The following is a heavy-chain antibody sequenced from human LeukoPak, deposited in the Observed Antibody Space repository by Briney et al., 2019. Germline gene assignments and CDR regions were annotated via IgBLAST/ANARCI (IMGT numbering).Heavy chain of an antibody. J-gene: IGHJ6*03. V-gene: IGHV4-59*01. CDR2: IYYSGST. Sequence: PSETLSLTCTVSGGSINSYYWSWIRQPPGKGLEWIGYIYYSGSTNSNPSLKSRVTISVDTSKNQFSLKLSSVTAADTTVYYCARVGITMVRGVIIRFVEDYYYMDVWGKGTTVTVSS. CDR1: GGSINSYY. CDR3: ARVGITMVRGVIIRFVEDYYYMDV. D-gene: IGHD3-10*01.